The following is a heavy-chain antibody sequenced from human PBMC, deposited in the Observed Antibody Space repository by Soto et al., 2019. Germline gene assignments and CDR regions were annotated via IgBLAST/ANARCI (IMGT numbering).Heavy chain of an antibody. V-gene: IGHV3-33*01. D-gene: IGHD3-9*01. CDR2: IWYDGSNK. CDR1: GFTFSSYG. J-gene: IGHJ4*02. CDR3: ARDRRPDYDILTGYYLDY. Sequence: GGSLRLSCAASGFTFSSYGMHWVRQAPGKGLEWVAVIWYDGSNKYYADSVKGRFTISRDNSKNTLYLQMNSLRAEDTAVYYCARDRRPDYDILTGYYLDYWGQGTLVTVSS.